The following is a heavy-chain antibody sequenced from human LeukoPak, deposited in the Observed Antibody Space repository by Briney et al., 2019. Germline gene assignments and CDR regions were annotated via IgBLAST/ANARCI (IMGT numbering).Heavy chain of an antibody. CDR3: AREVDIVATMYFPNWFDP. CDR1: GYSISSGYY. D-gene: IGHD5-12*01. Sequence: PSETLSLTCTVSGYSISSGYYWGWIRQPPGKGLEWIGSMYHSGSTYYNPSLKSRVTISVDTSKNQFSLKLSSVTAADTAVYYCAREVDIVATMYFPNWFDPWGQGTLVTVSS. V-gene: IGHV4-38-2*02. J-gene: IGHJ5*02. CDR2: MYHSGST.